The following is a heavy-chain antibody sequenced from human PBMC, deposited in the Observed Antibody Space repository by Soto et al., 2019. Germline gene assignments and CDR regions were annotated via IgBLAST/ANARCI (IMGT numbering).Heavy chain of an antibody. CDR2: IYYSGST. CDR1: GGSISSSSYY. J-gene: IGHJ4*02. D-gene: IGHD3-10*01. CDR3: ARTDITMVRGVTFDY. V-gene: IGHV4-39*01. Sequence: QLQESGPGLVKPSETLSLTCTVSGGSISSSSYYWGWIRQPPGKGLEWIGSIYYSGSTYYNPSLKSRVTISVDTSKNQFSLKLSSVTAADTAVYYCARTDITMVRGVTFDYWGQGTLVTVSS.